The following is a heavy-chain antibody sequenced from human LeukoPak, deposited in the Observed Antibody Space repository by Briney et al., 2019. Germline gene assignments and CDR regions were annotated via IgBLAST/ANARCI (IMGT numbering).Heavy chain of an antibody. J-gene: IGHJ4*02. Sequence: PGGSLRLSCAASGFTFSSYAMSWVRQAPGKGLEWVSAISGSGGSTYYADSVKGRFTISRDNSKNTLYLQMNSLRAEGTAVYYCAKDLGGRITMIVVVSPFDYWGQGTLVTVSS. CDR3: AKDLGGRITMIVVVSPFDY. CDR1: GFTFSSYA. D-gene: IGHD3-22*01. V-gene: IGHV3-23*01. CDR2: ISGSGGST.